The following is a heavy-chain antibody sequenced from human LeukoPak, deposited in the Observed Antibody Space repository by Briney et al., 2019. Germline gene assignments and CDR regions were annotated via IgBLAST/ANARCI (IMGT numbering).Heavy chain of an antibody. J-gene: IGHJ5*02. CDR1: GGSISSGSYY. CDR2: IYTSGST. Sequence: NSSETLSLTCTVSGGSISSGSYYWSWIRQPAGKGLEWIGRIYTSGSTNYNPSLKSRVTISVDTSKNQFSLKLSSVTAAGTAVYYCARDQSSSGWNNWFDPWGQGTLVTVSS. D-gene: IGHD6-19*01. CDR3: ARDQSSSGWNNWFDP. V-gene: IGHV4-61*02.